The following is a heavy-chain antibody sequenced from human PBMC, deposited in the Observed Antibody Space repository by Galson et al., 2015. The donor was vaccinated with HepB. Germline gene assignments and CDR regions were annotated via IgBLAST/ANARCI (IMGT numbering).Heavy chain of an antibody. D-gene: IGHD2-2*01. Sequence: SVKVSCKASGYTFTSYGISWVRQAPGQGLEWMGWISAYNGNTNYAQKLQGRVTMTTDTSTSTAYMELRSLRSDDTAVYYCARALGYCSSTSCYPVDYWGQGTLVTVSS. CDR1: GYTFTSYG. CDR2: ISAYNGNT. V-gene: IGHV1-18*04. CDR3: ARALGYCSSTSCYPVDY. J-gene: IGHJ4*02.